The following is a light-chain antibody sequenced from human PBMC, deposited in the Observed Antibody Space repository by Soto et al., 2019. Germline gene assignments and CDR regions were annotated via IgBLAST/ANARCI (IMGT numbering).Light chain of an antibody. J-gene: IGLJ1*01. Sequence: QSVLTQPPSASGTPGQRVTISCSGSSSNVGGNPVNWYQHVPTTAPKLLIYTNTQRPSGVPDRFSGSKSGNSASLAISGLQSEDEADYNCASWDDSLNGPVFGTGTKVTVL. CDR1: SSNVGGNP. CDR2: TNT. CDR3: ASWDDSLNGPV. V-gene: IGLV1-44*01.